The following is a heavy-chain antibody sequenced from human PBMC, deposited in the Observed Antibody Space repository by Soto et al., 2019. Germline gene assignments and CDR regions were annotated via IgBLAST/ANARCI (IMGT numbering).Heavy chain of an antibody. J-gene: IGHJ5*02. CDR1: GYTFTSYY. D-gene: IGHD3-3*01. Sequence: GASVKVSCKASGYTFTSYYMHWVRQAPGQGLEWMGIINPSGGSTSYAQKFQGRVTMTRDTSTSTVYMELSSLRSEDTAVYYCARDRGFTIFGVVMGNTSTDNWFDPWGQGTLVTVSS. V-gene: IGHV1-46*01. CDR3: ARDRGFTIFGVVMGNTSTDNWFDP. CDR2: INPSGGST.